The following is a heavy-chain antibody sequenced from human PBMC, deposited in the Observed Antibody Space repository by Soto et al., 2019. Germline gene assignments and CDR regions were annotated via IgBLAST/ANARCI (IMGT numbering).Heavy chain of an antibody. J-gene: IGHJ4*02. Sequence: SETLSLTCAVYGGSFSGYYWSWIRQPPGKGLEWIGEINHSGSTNYNPSLKSRVTISVDTSKNQFSLKLSSVTAADTAVYYCARGARSEQQLDAHFDYWGQGTLVTVSS. CDR1: GGSFSGYY. V-gene: IGHV4-34*01. CDR2: INHSGST. CDR3: ARGARSEQQLDAHFDY. D-gene: IGHD6-13*01.